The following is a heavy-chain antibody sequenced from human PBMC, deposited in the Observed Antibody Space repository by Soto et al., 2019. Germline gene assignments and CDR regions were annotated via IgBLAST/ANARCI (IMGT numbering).Heavy chain of an antibody. CDR2: IYHSGST. CDR1: GGSISSGGYA. Sequence: QLQLQESGSGLVKPSQTLSLTCAVSGGSISSGGYAWSCLRQPPGKGLEWIGYIYHSGSTSYNTSPKIRDTITVDRSKKQFSLKLSSVNAADTAVYYCARGGLYFAYWGQGTLVTVSS. J-gene: IGHJ4*02. D-gene: IGHD3-22*01. CDR3: ARGGLYFAY. V-gene: IGHV4-30-2*01.